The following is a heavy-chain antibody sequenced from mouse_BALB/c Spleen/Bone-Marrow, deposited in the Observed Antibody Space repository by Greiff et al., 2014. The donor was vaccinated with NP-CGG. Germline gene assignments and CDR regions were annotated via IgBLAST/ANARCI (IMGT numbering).Heavy chain of an antibody. D-gene: IGHD1-1*01. Sequence: VQLKESGAELVKPGASVKLSCTASGFNIKDTYMHWVKQRPEQGLEWIGRIDPANGNTKYDPKFQSKATITADTSSNTAYLQLSSLTSEDTAVYYCATYYYGSSWGFAYWGQGTLVTVSA. CDR1: GFNIKDTY. CDR3: ATYYYGSSWGFAY. V-gene: IGHV14-3*02. J-gene: IGHJ3*01. CDR2: IDPANGNT.